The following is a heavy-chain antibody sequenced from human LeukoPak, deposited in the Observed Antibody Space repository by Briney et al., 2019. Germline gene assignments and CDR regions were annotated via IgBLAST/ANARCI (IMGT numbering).Heavy chain of an antibody. CDR1: GFTFSSYA. J-gene: IGHJ4*02. D-gene: IGHD4-17*01. Sequence: GGSLRLSCAASGFTFSSYAMHWVRQAPGKGLEWVAVISYDGSNKYYADSVKGRFTISRDNSKNTLYLQMNGLRAEDTAVYYCARDGDKGGYYSDYWGQGTLVTVSS. V-gene: IGHV3-30*04. CDR2: ISYDGSNK. CDR3: ARDGDKGGYYSDY.